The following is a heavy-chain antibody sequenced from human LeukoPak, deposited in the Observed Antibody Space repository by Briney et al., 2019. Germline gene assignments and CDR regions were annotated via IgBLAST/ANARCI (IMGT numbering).Heavy chain of an antibody. CDR2: IVVGSGNT. Sequence: SVKVSCQASGFTSTSSAVQWVRQARGQRHEWIGWIVVGSGNTNYAQKFQERVTITRDMSTSTAYMELSSLRSEDTAVYYCAADSSGYISNDAFDIWGQGTMVTVSS. CDR1: GFTSTSSA. J-gene: IGHJ3*02. CDR3: AADSSGYISNDAFDI. D-gene: IGHD3-22*01. V-gene: IGHV1-58*01.